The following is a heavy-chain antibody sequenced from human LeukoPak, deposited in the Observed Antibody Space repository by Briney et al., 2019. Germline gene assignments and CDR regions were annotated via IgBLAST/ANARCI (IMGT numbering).Heavy chain of an antibody. J-gene: IGHJ4*02. CDR1: GFLVSNTY. D-gene: IGHD3-3*02. Sequence: PGGSLRLSCAASGFLVSNTYMNWVRQAPGKGLEWVSVIHNDGSTYYADSVKGRFTISRDNSKNMLFLRMNSLRVEATAVYFCASLARDYWGQGTLVSVSS. V-gene: IGHV3-53*01. CDR2: IHNDGST. CDR3: ASLARDY.